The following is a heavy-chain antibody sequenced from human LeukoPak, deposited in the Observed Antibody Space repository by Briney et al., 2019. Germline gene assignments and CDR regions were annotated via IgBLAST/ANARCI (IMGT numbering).Heavy chain of an antibody. CDR2: IIPIFGTA. D-gene: IGHD3-3*02. CDR3: ARAPATYIRDAFDI. CDR1: GGTFSSYA. J-gene: IGHJ3*02. V-gene: IGHV1-69*13. Sequence: GASVKVSCKASGGTFSSYAISWVRQAPGQGLEWMGGIIPIFGTANYAQKFQGRVTITADESTSTAYMELSSLRSEDTAVYFCARAPATYIRDAFDIWGQGTIVTVSS.